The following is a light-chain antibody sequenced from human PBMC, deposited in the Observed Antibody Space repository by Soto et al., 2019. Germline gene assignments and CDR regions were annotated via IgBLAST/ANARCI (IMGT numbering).Light chain of an antibody. CDR2: AAS. V-gene: IGKV1-39*01. J-gene: IGKJ1*01. CDR3: HQSFSPLWT. Sequence: DIQMTQSPSSLSASVGDRVTITCRASQSISNYLNWYQQKPGKAPKLLIYAASSMQSGVPSRFSGSGYETDFTLTISRLQPDDSATYYCHQSFSPLWTFGQGTKVEV. CDR1: QSISNY.